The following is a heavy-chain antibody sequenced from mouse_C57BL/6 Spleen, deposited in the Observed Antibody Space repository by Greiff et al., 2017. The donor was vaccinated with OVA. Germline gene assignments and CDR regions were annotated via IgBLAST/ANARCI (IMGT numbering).Heavy chain of an antibody. CDR2: IHPNSGST. V-gene: IGHV1-64*01. D-gene: IGHD2-3*01. Sequence: QVQLQQPGAELVKPGASVKLSCKASGYTFTSYWMHWVKQRPGQGLEWIGMIHPNSGSTNYNEKFKSKATLTVDKSPSTAYMQLSSLTSEDSAVYYCCIYDGYYKYAMDYWGQGTSVTVSS. J-gene: IGHJ4*01. CDR3: CIYDGYYKYAMDY. CDR1: GYTFTSYW.